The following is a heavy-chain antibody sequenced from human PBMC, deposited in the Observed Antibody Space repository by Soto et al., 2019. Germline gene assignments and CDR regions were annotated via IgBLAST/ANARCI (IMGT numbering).Heavy chain of an antibody. J-gene: IGHJ6*02. Sequence: PSETLSLTCTVSGGSISSYYWNWIRQAPGKGLEWIGYIYYSGYTHYNPSIKSRVTISVDTSKNQFSLKLSSVTAADTAMYYCARAIFGVVNKYYYGMDVWGQGTTVT. CDR2: IYYSGYT. CDR3: ARAIFGVVNKYYYGMDV. D-gene: IGHD3-3*01. V-gene: IGHV4-59*01. CDR1: GGSISSYY.